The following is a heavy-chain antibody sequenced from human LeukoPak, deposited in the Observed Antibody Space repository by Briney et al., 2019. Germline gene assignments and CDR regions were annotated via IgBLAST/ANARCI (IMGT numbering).Heavy chain of an antibody. CDR3: ARGTMTGKIWDCSSTSCYTQFDY. D-gene: IGHD2-2*02. CDR2: ISTYSGNT. J-gene: IGHJ4*02. CDR1: GYTFTSYG. V-gene: IGHV1-18*01. Sequence: ASVRVSCKASGYTFTSYGITWVRQAPGEGLEWMGWISTYSGNTRYAQKFQGRATMTTDTSTSTAYMELRSLRSDDTAVYYCARGTMTGKIWDCSSTSCYTQFDYWGQGTLVTVSS.